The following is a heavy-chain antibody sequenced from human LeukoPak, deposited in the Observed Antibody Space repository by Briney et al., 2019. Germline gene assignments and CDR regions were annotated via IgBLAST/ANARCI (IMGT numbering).Heavy chain of an antibody. V-gene: IGHV1-18*01. CDR1: GYTFTSYG. CDR3: ARVLPDSIHIVGATQPFDY. CDR2: ISAYNGNT. Sequence: VASVKVSCKASGYTFTSYGISWVRQAPGQGLEWMGWISAYNGNTNYAQKLQGRVTMTTDTSTSTAYMELRSLRSDDTAVYYCARVLPDSIHIVGATQPFDYWGQGTLVTVSS. D-gene: IGHD1-26*01. J-gene: IGHJ4*02.